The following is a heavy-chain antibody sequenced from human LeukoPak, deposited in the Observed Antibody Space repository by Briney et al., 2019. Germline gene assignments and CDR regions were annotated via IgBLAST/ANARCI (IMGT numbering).Heavy chain of an antibody. D-gene: IGHD5-18*01. CDR2: INHSGST. Sequence: PAESLSLTRAAYGGSFSGYYWSWIRQPPGKGLEWIGEINHSGSTNYYPSLMSRGTISVDTSKNQFSLKLSSVTAADTAVYYCAREELWLSGVRGLDLWRQGTLLTVPS. V-gene: IGHV4-34*01. CDR1: GGSFSGYY. J-gene: IGHJ5*02. CDR3: AREELWLSGVRGLDL.